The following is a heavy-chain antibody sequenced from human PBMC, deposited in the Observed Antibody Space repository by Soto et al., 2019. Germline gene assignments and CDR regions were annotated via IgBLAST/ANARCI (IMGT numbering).Heavy chain of an antibody. CDR2: INPSGST. J-gene: IGHJ4*02. Sequence: QVQLQQWGAGLLKPSETLSLTCAVYGGSFSGYYWSWIRQPPGKGLEWIGEINPSGSTNYNPSLKSRVTISVDTSKNQFSLKLSSVTAADTAVYYCARGKFGGSYRDWGQGTLVTVCS. CDR1: GGSFSGYY. D-gene: IGHD1-26*01. CDR3: ARGKFGGSYRD. V-gene: IGHV4-34*01.